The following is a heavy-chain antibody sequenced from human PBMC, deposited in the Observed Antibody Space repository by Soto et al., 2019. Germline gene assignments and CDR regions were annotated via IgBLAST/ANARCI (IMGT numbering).Heavy chain of an antibody. D-gene: IGHD6-13*01. CDR2: IYYSGST. CDR1: GGSISSYY. V-gene: IGHV4-59*01. J-gene: IGHJ4*02. Sequence: SETLSLTCTVSGGSISSYYWSWIRQPPGKGLEWIGYIYYSGSTNYNPSLKSRVTISVDTSKHQFSLRVRSVTAADTAVYYCARVGAAAAPGYFDYWGQGTLVTVS. CDR3: ARVGAAAAPGYFDY.